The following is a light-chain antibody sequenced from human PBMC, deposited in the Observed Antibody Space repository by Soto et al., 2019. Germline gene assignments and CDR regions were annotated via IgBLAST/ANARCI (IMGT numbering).Light chain of an antibody. V-gene: IGLV1-44*01. CDR2: NNN. J-gene: IGLJ3*02. CDR1: SSNIGSNT. CDR3: AAWDDRLNGWV. Sequence: QSVLTQPPSASGTPGQRVTISCSGSSSNIGSNTVNWYQQVPGTAPKLLIYNNNQRPSGVPDRFSGSKFGTSASLAISGLQSEDEGDYYCAAWDDRLNGWVLGGGTKLTVL.